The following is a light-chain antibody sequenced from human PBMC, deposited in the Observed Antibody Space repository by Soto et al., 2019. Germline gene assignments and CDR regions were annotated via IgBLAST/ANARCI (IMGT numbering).Light chain of an antibody. Sequence: DIQMTQSPSTLSASVGDRVTITCRASQSINSWLAWYQQEPGKAPKLLIYRASTLQSGVPSRFSGSGSGTEFTLTISSLQADDFATYYCQNYNSYPPWTFGQGTKVEIK. CDR2: RAS. V-gene: IGKV1-5*03. J-gene: IGKJ1*01. CDR1: QSINSW. CDR3: QNYNSYPPWT.